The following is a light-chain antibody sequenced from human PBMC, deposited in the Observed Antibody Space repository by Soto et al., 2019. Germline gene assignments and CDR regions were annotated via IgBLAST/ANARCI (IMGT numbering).Light chain of an antibody. V-gene: IGKV3-20*01. CDR2: GAS. CDR3: QQYESSFT. Sequence: PGERATLSCTASQHVTTTYIAWYQQKFGQAPRLLIYGASTRATGTPDRFTGGGFGTDFTLTISRVEPEDFAVYYCQQYESSFTFGGGPNLDIK. J-gene: IGKJ4*01. CDR1: QHVTTTY.